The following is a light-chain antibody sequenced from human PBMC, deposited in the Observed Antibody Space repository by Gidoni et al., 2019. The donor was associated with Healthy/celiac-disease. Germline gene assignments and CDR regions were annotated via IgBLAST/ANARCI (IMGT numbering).Light chain of an antibody. V-gene: IGKV1-5*03. CDR1: QSISSW. CDR2: KAS. J-gene: IGKJ1*01. Sequence: DIQMTQSPSTLSASVGDRVTITCRASQSISSWLAWYQQKPGKAPKLLIYKASSLESGVPSRFSGTISSLQPDDFATYYCQQYNSYSWTFGQGTKVEIK. CDR3: QQYNSYSWT.